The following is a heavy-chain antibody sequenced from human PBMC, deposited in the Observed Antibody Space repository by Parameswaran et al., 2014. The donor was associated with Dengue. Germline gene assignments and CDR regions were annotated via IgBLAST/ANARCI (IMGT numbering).Heavy chain of an antibody. D-gene: IGHD6-19*01. CDR3: ARAHARTQWLVSVGSAPFDY. J-gene: IGHJ4*02. CDR2: INAGNANT. Sequence: WVRQAPGQRLEWMGWINAGNANTKYSQKFQGRVTITRDTSASTAYMELSSLRSEDTAVYYCARAHARTQWLVSVGSAPFDYWGQGTLVTVSS. V-gene: IGHV1-3*01.